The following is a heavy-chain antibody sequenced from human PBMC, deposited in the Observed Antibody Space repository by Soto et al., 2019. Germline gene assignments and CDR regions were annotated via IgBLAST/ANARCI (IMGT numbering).Heavy chain of an antibody. V-gene: IGHV3-23*01. CDR3: AKTTDGWFSAFEV. D-gene: IGHD6-19*01. J-gene: IGHJ3*01. CDR1: GFVFSSYA. Sequence: GGSLRLSCAASGFVFSSYAMSWVRQAPGKGLEWVSAISGSGTTAYYADSVKGRFIFSRDNPKNTMYLQMNSLRAEDTAVYFCAKTTDGWFSAFEVWGQGSAVTVSS. CDR2: ISGSGTTA.